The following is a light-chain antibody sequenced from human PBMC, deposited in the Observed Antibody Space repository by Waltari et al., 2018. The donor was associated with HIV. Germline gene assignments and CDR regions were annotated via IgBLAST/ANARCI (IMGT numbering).Light chain of an antibody. CDR3: SSYSRSNTLV. J-gene: IGLJ1*01. CDR2: AVN. CDR1: SSDVGDHNS. Sequence: QSALTQPASVSGSPGQSITLPCTGTSSDVGDHNSFSWYQQHPGKAPTLMIYAVNDRPSGISDRFSGSKSGNTASLTISGLRAEDEADYYCSSYSRSNTLVFGSGTKVTVL. V-gene: IGLV2-14*03.